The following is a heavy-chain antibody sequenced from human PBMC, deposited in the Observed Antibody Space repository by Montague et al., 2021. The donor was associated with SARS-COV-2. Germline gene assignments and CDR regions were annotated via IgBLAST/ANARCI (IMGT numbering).Heavy chain of an antibody. CDR2: INHSGTT. CDR1: GGSFSGYY. J-gene: IGHJ5*02. D-gene: IGHD2-2*01. V-gene: IGHV4-34*01. CDR3: ARGGRGSRYHLLSGTWFDP. Sequence: SETLSLTCAVYGGSFSGYYWSWIRQSPGKGLEWIGGINHSGTTNYNPSLKSRVIISADTSKNQFSLKASSVTAADTAVYYCARGGRGSRYHLLSGTWFDPWGQGTLVTVSS.